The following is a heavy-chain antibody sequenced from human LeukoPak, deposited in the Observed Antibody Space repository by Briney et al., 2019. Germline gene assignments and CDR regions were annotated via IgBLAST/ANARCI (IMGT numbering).Heavy chain of an antibody. CDR3: ARGERGYSGYDYGLDY. CDR2: IWYDGSNK. Sequence: PGGSLRLSCATSGFTFSDYGVHWVRRPPGMGLEWVAVIWYDGSNKYYADSVKGRFTISRDNSKNTLYLQMNSLRAEDTAVYYCARGERGYSGYDYGLDYWGQGTLVTVSS. V-gene: IGHV3-33*01. J-gene: IGHJ4*02. CDR1: GFTFSDYG. D-gene: IGHD5-12*01.